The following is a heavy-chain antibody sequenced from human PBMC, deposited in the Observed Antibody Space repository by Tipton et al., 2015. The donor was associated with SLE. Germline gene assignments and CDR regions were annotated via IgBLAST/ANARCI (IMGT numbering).Heavy chain of an antibody. D-gene: IGHD3-22*01. Sequence: TLSLTCTVSGGSISSGSYYWSWIRQPAGKGLEWIGHIYTSGSTNYNPSLKSRVTISVDTSKNQFSLKLSSVTAADTAVYYCARRLRTYYYDSSGFHDAFDIWGQGTMATVSS. V-gene: IGHV4-61*09. J-gene: IGHJ3*02. CDR1: GGSISSGSYY. CDR3: ARRLRTYYYDSSGFHDAFDI. CDR2: IYTSGST.